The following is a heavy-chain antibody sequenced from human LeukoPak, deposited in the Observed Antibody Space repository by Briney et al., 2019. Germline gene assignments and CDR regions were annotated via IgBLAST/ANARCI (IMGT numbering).Heavy chain of an antibody. D-gene: IGHD1-26*01. CDR3: ARREVGVGSTLFDY. J-gene: IGHJ4*02. Sequence: QPGGSLRLSCAASGFTFSSYEMNWVRQSPGKGLEWVSYISGSGSSKYYADSVKGRFTISRDNAKNSLYLQMNSLRAEDTAVYYCARREVGVGSTLFDYWGQGTLVTVSS. V-gene: IGHV3-48*03. CDR1: GFTFSSYE. CDR2: ISGSGSSK.